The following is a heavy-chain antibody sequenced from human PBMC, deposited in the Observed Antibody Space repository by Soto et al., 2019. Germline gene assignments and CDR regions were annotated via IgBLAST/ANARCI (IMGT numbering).Heavy chain of an antibody. CDR1: GGSVNSGSYY. D-gene: IGHD6-25*01. CDR3: ATYLRGSSGYYGMDV. V-gene: IGHV4-61*01. J-gene: IGHJ6*02. CDR2: IYYSGST. Sequence: SETLSLTCTVSGGSVNSGSYYWSWIRQPPGKGLEWIGYIYYSGSTNYNPSLKRRVIISVDTAKNQFSLKLSSVTAADTAVYYCATYLRGSSGYYGMDVWGQGTTVTVAS.